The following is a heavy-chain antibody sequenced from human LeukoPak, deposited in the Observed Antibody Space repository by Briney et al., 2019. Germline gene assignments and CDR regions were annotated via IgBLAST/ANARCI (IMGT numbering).Heavy chain of an antibody. Sequence: PGRSLRLSCAASGVTFSSYAMYWVRQAPGKGLDWVAVISYDGSNKYYADSVKGRFTISRDNSKNTLYLQMNSLRAEDTAMYFCATGYRAWSFGYWRQGTLVTVSS. CDR1: GVTFSSYA. J-gene: IGHJ4*02. CDR2: ISYDGSNK. D-gene: IGHD5-18*01. V-gene: IGHV3-30-3*01. CDR3: ATGYRAWSFGY.